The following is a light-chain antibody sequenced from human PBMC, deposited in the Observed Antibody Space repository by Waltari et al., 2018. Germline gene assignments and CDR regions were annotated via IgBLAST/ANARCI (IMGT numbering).Light chain of an antibody. J-gene: IGKJ2*01. Sequence: DIQMTQSPSSLSASVGDRVTITCRASQSISSYLNWYQQKPGKAPKPLIYAASSLQRGVPSRFSGSGSGTDFTLTISSLQPEDFATYYCQQSYNTPQTFGQGTKVEIK. V-gene: IGKV1-39*01. CDR1: QSISSY. CDR3: QQSYNTPQT. CDR2: AAS.